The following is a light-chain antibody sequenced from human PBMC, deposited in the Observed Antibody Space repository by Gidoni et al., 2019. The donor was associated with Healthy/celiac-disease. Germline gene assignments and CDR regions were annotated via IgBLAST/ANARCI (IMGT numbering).Light chain of an antibody. J-gene: IGKJ4*01. V-gene: IGKV4-1*01. CDR2: WAS. CDR1: KSVLYSSNNKNY. Sequence: SVMTQSPDSLAVSLGERATINCKSSKSVLYSSNNKNYLAWYQQKPGQPPNLLIYWASTRESGVPYRFSGSGSGTDFTLTISSLQAEDVAVYYCQQYYSTPLTFGGGTKVEIK. CDR3: QQYYSTPLT.